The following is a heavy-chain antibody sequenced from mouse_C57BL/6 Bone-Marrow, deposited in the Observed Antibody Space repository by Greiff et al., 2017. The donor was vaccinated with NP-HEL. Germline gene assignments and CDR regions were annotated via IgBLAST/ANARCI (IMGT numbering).Heavy chain of an antibody. V-gene: IGHV1-76*01. Sequence: VKLQQSGAELVRPGASVKLSCKASGYTFTDYYINWVKQRPGQGLEWIARIYPGSGNTYYNEKFKGKATLTAEKSSSTAYMQLSSLTSEDSAVYFCARRYYDGYYYFDYWGQGTTLTVSS. D-gene: IGHD2-3*01. CDR3: ARRYYDGYYYFDY. CDR1: GYTFTDYY. CDR2: IYPGSGNT. J-gene: IGHJ2*01.